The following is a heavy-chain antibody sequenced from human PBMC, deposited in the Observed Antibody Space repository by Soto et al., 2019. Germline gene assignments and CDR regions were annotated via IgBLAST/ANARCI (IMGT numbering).Heavy chain of an antibody. J-gene: IGHJ4*02. CDR1: GDTFTSYA. Sequence: ASVKVSSKASGDTFTSYAMHWVSQSPGQKREWMGWINAGNGNTKYSQKFQGSVTITRDTYESTAYLELSSLRSEATAVYYCANGYSSGWLVNDYWGQGTLVTV. CDR3: ANGYSSGWLVNDY. V-gene: IGHV1-3*01. CDR2: INAGNGNT. D-gene: IGHD6-19*01.